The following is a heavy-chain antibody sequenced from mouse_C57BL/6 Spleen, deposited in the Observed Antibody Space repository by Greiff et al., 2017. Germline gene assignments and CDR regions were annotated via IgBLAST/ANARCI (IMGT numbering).Heavy chain of an antibody. D-gene: IGHD2-1*01. Sequence: EVKLVESGGGLVKPGGSLKLSCAASGFTFSSYAMSWVRQTPEKRLEWVATISDGGRYTYYPDNVKGRFTISRDNAKNNLYLQMSHLKSEDTAMYYCARGGYYGNFYWYFDVWGTGTTVTVSS. J-gene: IGHJ1*03. CDR1: GFTFSSYA. CDR3: ARGGYYGNFYWYFDV. CDR2: ISDGGRYT. V-gene: IGHV5-4*03.